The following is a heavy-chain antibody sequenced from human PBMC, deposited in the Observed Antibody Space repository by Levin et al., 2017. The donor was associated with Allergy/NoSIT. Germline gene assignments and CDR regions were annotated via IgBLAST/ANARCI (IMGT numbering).Heavy chain of an antibody. CDR2: IYYSGST. V-gene: IGHV4-39*07. D-gene: IGHD2-15*01. CDR3: ARDSGRRVVRQGDPYYGMDV. J-gene: IGHJ6*02. CDR1: GGSISSSSYY. Sequence: SETLSLTCTVSGGSISSSSYYWGWIRQPPGKGLEWIGSIYYSGSTYYNPSLKSRVTISVDTSKNQFSLKLSSVTAADTAVYYCARDSGRRVVRQGDPYYGMDVWGQGTTVTVSS.